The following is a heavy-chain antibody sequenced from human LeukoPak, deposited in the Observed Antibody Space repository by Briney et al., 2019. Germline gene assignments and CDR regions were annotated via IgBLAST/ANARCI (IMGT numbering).Heavy chain of an antibody. V-gene: IGHV3-21*01. CDR2: ISSSSSYI. CDR3: ARDFDYGGNSFDY. J-gene: IGHJ4*02. Sequence: PGGSLRLSCAASGFTFSSYSMNWVRQAPGKGLEWVSSISSSSSYIYYADSVKGRFTISRDNAKNSLYLQMNSLRAEDTAVYYRARDFDYGGNSFDYWGQGTLVTVSS. CDR1: GFTFSSYS. D-gene: IGHD4-23*01.